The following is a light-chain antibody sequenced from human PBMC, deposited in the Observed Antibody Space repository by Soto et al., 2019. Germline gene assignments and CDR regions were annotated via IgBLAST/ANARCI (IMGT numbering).Light chain of an antibody. CDR1: QSLRHHNGYYY. J-gene: IGKJ2*01. CDR2: LGS. CDR3: IQTLQAPYS. Sequence: DIVMTQSPLSLPVTPGEPASISCRSSQSLRHHNGYYYLDWYLQKPGQSPQVLIYLGSNRASGVPDRVSGGASGTVFTLKISRVEAEDVGVYYCIQTLQAPYSFGQGTKLEIK. V-gene: IGKV2-28*01.